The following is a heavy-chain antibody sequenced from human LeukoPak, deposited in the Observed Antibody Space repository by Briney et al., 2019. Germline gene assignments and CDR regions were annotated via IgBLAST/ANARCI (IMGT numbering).Heavy chain of an antibody. CDR3: ARDLGNGYGDPYYFDY. CDR1: GGTFSSYA. D-gene: IGHD4-17*01. V-gene: IGHV1-69*13. CDR2: IIPIFGTA. Sequence: SVKVSCKASGGTFSSYAISWVRQAPGQGLEWMGGIIPIFGTANYAQKFQGRVTITADESTSTAYMELSSLRSEDTAVYYCARDLGNGYGDPYYFDYWGQGTLVTVSS. J-gene: IGHJ4*02.